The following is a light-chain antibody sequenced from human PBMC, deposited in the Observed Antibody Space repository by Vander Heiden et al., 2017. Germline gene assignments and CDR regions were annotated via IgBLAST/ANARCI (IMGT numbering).Light chain of an antibody. CDR3: QQYNSYSFT. CDR1: QSISSC. V-gene: IGKV1-5*03. J-gene: IGKJ3*01. Sequence: IQKPRSPYTISASLGDRLTNTFRASQSISSCLAWYQQKPGKAPSLLIYKASSLASGVPSRFSGSGSGTEFTLTISRLQPDDFATYYCQQYNSYSFTFGPGTKVDIK. CDR2: KAS.